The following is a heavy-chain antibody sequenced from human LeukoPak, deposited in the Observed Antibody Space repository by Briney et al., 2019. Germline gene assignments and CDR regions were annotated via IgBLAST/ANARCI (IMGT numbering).Heavy chain of an antibody. V-gene: IGHV3-23*01. CDR1: GFTFNNYA. D-gene: IGHD2-21*01. Sequence: GGSLRLSCVTSGFTFNNYAMSWVRQAPGKGLEWVSSIAGSFGVTKYADSVMGRFTISRDISENTVFLQLDSLRAEDTAVYYCARPARECGSSCYYYFDCWGQGTLVCVSS. CDR2: IAGSFGVT. J-gene: IGHJ4*02. CDR3: ARPARECGSSCYYYFDC.